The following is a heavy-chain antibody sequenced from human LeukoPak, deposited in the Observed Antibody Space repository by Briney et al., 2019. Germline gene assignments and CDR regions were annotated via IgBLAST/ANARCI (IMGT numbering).Heavy chain of an antibody. CDR2: INHSGST. J-gene: IGHJ4*02. CDR3: ARLFRTYYDFWSGSAGLAHIYYFDY. D-gene: IGHD3-3*01. Sequence: TSETLSLTCAVYGGSFSGYYWSWIRQPPGKGLEWIGEINHSGSTNYNPSLKSRVTISVDTSKNQFSLKLSSVTAADTAVYYCARLFRTYYDFWSGSAGLAHIYYFDYWGQGTLVTVSS. V-gene: IGHV4-34*01. CDR1: GGSFSGYY.